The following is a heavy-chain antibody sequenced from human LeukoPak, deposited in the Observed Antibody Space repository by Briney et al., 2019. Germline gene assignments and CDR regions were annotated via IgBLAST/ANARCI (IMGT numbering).Heavy chain of an antibody. CDR2: XXPIFGTA. J-gene: IGHJ5*02. D-gene: IGHD6-19*01. CDR1: XGTFSSYA. V-gene: IGHV1-69*05. Sequence: SXGTFSSYAXXXXXQAXXQGLXXXXXXXPIFGTANYAQKFQGRVTITTDESTSTAYMELSSLRSEDTAVYYCARGTSYSSGWYYYHWFDPWGQGTLVTVSS. CDR3: ARGTSYSSGWYYYHWFDP.